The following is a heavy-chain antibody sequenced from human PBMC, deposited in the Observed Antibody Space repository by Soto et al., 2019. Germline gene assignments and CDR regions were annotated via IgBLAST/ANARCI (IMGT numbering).Heavy chain of an antibody. Sequence: PGGSLRLSCAASTFIFSNYCMTWVRQAPGKGLEWVANINQDGSEKYYVDSYVDSVKGRFTISRDNAKNSLYLQMNSLRAEDTAVYYCARGSVAAAGNFDYWGQGTLVTVSS. CDR2: INQDGSEK. V-gene: IGHV3-7*01. CDR1: TFIFSNYC. J-gene: IGHJ4*02. CDR3: ARGSVAAAGNFDY. D-gene: IGHD6-13*01.